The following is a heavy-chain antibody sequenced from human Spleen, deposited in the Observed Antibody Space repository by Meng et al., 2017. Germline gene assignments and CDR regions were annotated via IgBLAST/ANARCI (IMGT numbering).Heavy chain of an antibody. J-gene: IGHJ4*02. CDR1: GGSVNSDNYY. CDR3: ARLSGGQWLDS. V-gene: IGHV4-61*01. Sequence: QVQLQGAGPGLVRPSETLSLTCTGSGGSVNSDNYYWNWPRQPPGKGLVWIGYIYYSGTTNYNPSLKSRVTISVNTSKNQFSLKLSSVAAADTAVYYCARLSGGQWLDSWGQGTLVTVSS. CDR2: IYYSGTT. D-gene: IGHD6-19*01.